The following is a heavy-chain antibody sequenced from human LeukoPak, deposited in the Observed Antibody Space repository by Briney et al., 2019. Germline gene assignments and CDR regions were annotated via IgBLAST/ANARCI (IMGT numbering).Heavy chain of an antibody. Sequence: PGGSLRLSCAASDFTFSSYSMNWVRQAPGKGLEWVSSISSSSSYIYYADSVKGRFTISRDNAKNSLYLQMNSLRAEDTAVYYCARDLWKQLALDYWGQGTLVTVSS. V-gene: IGHV3-21*01. CDR1: DFTFSSYS. CDR2: ISSSSSYI. D-gene: IGHD6-6*01. CDR3: ARDLWKQLALDY. J-gene: IGHJ4*02.